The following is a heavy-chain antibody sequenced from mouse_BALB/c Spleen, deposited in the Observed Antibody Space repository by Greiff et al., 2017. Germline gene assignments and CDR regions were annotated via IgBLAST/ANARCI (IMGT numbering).Heavy chain of an antibody. CDR3: ARQGYYGSSPYYAMDY. V-gene: IGHV5-6-2*01. J-gene: IGHJ4*01. CDR1: GFTFSSYY. Sequence: EVQVVESGGGLVKLGGSLKLSCAASGFTFSSYYMSWVRQTPEKRLELVAAINSNGGSTYYPDTVKGRFTISRDNAKNTLYLQMSSLKSEDTALYYCARQGYYGSSPYYAMDYWGQGTSVTVSS. CDR2: INSNGGST. D-gene: IGHD1-1*01.